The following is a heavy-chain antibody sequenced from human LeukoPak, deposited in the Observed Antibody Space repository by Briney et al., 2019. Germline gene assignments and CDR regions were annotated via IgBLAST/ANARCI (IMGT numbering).Heavy chain of an antibody. CDR3: ARDGSITRYFDWLSNGPYFDY. CDR2: IIPIFGTA. Sequence: GASVKVSCKASGGTFSSYAISWVRQAPGQGLEWMGGIIPIFGTANYAQKFQGRVTITADESTSTAYMELSSLRSEDTAVYYCARDGSITRYFDWLSNGPYFDYWGQGTLVTVSS. CDR1: GGTFSSYA. D-gene: IGHD3-9*01. J-gene: IGHJ4*02. V-gene: IGHV1-69*13.